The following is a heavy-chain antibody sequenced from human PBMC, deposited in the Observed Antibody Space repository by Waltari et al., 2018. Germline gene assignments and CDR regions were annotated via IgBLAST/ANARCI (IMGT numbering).Heavy chain of an antibody. CDR1: GGSISSHY. D-gene: IGHD3-9*01. CDR3: ARALRYFDWLFGYYFDY. V-gene: IGHV4-59*11. Sequence: QVQLQESGPGLVKPSETLSLTCTVSGGSISSHYWSWIRQPPGKGLEWIGYIYYSWSTNYNPSLKSRVTISVDTSKNQFSLKLSSVTAADTAVYYCARALRYFDWLFGYYFDYWGQGTLVTVSS. J-gene: IGHJ4*02. CDR2: IYYSWST.